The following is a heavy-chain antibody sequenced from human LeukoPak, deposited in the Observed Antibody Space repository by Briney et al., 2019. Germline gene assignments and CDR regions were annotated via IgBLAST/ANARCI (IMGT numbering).Heavy chain of an antibody. CDR1: GFNFSTYG. CDR2: LSGSGGST. D-gene: IGHD3-10*01. Sequence: GGTLRLSCAASGFNFSTYGMNWVRQAPGKGLEWVSGLSGSGGSTYYVDSVKGRFTISRDNSKNTLFLQMSSLRAEDTAVYYCAKRGYYYGSEVFDSWGQGTLVAVSS. V-gene: IGHV3-23*01. CDR3: AKRGYYYGSEVFDS. J-gene: IGHJ4*02.